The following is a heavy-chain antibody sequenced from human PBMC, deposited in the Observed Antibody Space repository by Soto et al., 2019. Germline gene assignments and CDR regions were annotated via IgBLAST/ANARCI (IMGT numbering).Heavy chain of an antibody. Sequence: PSETLSLTCTVSGGSVSSGSYYWSWIRQPPGKGLEWIGYIYYSGSTNYNPSLKSRVTISVDTSKNQFSLKLSSVTAADTAVYYCARVVGDYEVRYFDYWGQGTLVTVSS. D-gene: IGHD4-17*01. J-gene: IGHJ4*02. CDR2: IYYSGST. V-gene: IGHV4-61*01. CDR3: ARVVGDYEVRYFDY. CDR1: GGSVSSGSYY.